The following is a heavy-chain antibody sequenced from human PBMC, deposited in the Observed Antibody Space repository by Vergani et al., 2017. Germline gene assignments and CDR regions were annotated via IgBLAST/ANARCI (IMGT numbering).Heavy chain of an antibody. D-gene: IGHD6-13*01. Sequence: QLQLQESGPGLVKPSETLSLICTVSGGSINPSSSFWGWIRQSPGKGLEWIGSINYVGRTYYIPSLKSRVTISVDTSKNQFSLKLSSVTAADTAVYYCARASIAAAGGDFDYWGQGTLVTVSS. CDR2: INYVGRT. V-gene: IGHV4-39*01. CDR1: GGSINPSSSF. CDR3: ARASIAAAGGDFDY. J-gene: IGHJ4*02.